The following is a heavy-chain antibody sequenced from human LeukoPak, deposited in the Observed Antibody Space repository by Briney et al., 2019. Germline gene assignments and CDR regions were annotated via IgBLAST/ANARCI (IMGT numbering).Heavy chain of an antibody. CDR2: INPNSGGT. J-gene: IGHJ4*02. Sequence: GASVKVSCKASGYTFTGYYVHWVRQAPGQGLEWMGWINPNSGGTNYAQKFQGRVTMTRDTSISTAYMELSRLRSDDTAVYYCARDQALYSSSFYFDYWGQGTLVTVSS. D-gene: IGHD6-6*01. CDR1: GYTFTGYY. CDR3: ARDQALYSSSFYFDY. V-gene: IGHV1-2*02.